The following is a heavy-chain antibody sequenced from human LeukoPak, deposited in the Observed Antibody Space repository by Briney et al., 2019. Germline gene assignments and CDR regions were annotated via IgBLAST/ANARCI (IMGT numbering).Heavy chain of an antibody. D-gene: IGHD6-19*01. CDR1: GGSIRSGSSY. CDR3: ATAGYSSGSED. CDR2: MLYSGRT. V-gene: IGHV4-31*03. J-gene: IGHJ4*02. Sequence: SETLSLTCSVSGGSIRSGSSYWSWLRQHPGMGLEWLGSMLYSGRTYYNPSLQSRLSLSVDMSQSQFSLKLSSVTAADTAVYYCATAGYSSGSEDWGQGTLVTVSS.